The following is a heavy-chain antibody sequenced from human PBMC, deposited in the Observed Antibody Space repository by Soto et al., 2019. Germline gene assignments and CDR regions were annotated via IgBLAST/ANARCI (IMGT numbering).Heavy chain of an antibody. J-gene: IGHJ6*02. CDR3: AKDSVPAARNYYGMDV. CDR1: GFTFSSYG. V-gene: IGHV3-30*18. Sequence: QVQLVESGGGVVQPGRSLRLSCAASGFTFSSYGMHWVRQAPGKGLEWVAVISYDGSNKYYADSVKGRFTISRDNSKNTLYLQMNSLRAEDTAVYYCAKDSVPAARNYYGMDVWGQGTTVTVSS. D-gene: IGHD2-2*01. CDR2: ISYDGSNK.